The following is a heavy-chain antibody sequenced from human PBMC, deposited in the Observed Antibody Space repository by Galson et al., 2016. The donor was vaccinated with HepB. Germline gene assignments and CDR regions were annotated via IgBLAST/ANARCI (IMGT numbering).Heavy chain of an antibody. V-gene: IGHV3-30*18. Sequence: SLRLSCAASGFTFSSYGMHWVRQAPGKGLEWVAVISSDGSNKYYADSVKGRFTISRDNSKNTLYLQMNSLRAEDTAVYYCAKERPYYYGMDVWGQGSSVTVSS. D-gene: IGHD6-6*01. CDR3: AKERPYYYGMDV. CDR2: ISSDGSNK. J-gene: IGHJ6*02. CDR1: GFTFSSYG.